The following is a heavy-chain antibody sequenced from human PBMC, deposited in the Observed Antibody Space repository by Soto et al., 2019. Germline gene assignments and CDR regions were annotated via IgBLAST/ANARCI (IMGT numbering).Heavy chain of an antibody. CDR3: ARTDNVCHYPYF. D-gene: IGHD2-15*01. V-gene: IGHV4-38-2*01. Sequence: TLSLTCAVSGDSISRGYHWAWIRQPPGKGLEWVASIYHSGATYYNPSLTGRVTISVDTSKNQFSLKLISVTAADSAVYYCARTDNVCHYPYF. CDR1: GDSISRGYH. J-gene: IGHJ4*01. CDR2: IYHSGAT.